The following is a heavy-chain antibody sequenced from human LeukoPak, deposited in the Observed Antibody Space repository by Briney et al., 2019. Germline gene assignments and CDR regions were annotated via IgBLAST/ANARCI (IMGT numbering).Heavy chain of an antibody. J-gene: IGHJ6*03. CDR1: GYTFTSYD. D-gene: IGHD2-15*01. V-gene: IGHV1-8*03. CDR3: ARVVVAHYYYYYMDV. CDR2: MNPNSGNT. Sequence: ASVKVSCKASGYTFTSYDINWVRQATGQGLEWMGWMNPNSGNTGYAQKFQGRVTITRNTSISTAYMELSSLRSEDTAAYYCARVVVAHYYYYYMDVWGKGTTVTVSS.